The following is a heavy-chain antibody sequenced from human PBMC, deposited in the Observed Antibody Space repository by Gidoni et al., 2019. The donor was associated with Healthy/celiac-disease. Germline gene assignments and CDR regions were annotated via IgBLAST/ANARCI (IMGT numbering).Heavy chain of an antibody. Sequence: QVQLQESGPGLVKPSETLSLTCTVSGGSISSYYWSWIRQPPGKGLEWIGYIYYSGSTNYNPSLKSRVTISVDTSKNQFSLKLSSVTAADTAVYYCARVGIAARRGPYGMDVWGQGTTVTVSS. CDR2: IYYSGST. CDR3: ARVGIAARRGPYGMDV. D-gene: IGHD6-6*01. CDR1: GGSISSYY. J-gene: IGHJ6*02. V-gene: IGHV4-59*01.